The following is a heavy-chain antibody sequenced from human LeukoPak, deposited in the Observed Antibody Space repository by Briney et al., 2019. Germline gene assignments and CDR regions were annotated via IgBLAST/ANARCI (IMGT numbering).Heavy chain of an antibody. J-gene: IGHJ5*02. Sequence: ASVKVSCKASGYSFADYYMHWVRQAPGQGLEWMGWIKPNSGGTRSAQKFQGRVTMTRDTSISTAYMELSSLRYDDTAVYYCARDNSVEDTAWWFDPWGQGTLVTVSS. CDR3: ARDNSVEDTAWWFDP. CDR1: GYSFADYY. D-gene: IGHD4-23*01. V-gene: IGHV1-2*02. CDR2: IKPNSGGT.